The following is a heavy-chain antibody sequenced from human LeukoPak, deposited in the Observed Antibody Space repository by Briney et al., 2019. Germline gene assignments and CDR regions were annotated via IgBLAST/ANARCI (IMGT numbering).Heavy chain of an antibody. CDR3: ARDRESAFDI. J-gene: IGHJ3*02. D-gene: IGHD3-10*01. V-gene: IGHV3-21*01. CDR2: ISRSSSYI. CDR1: GFTFSSYN. Sequence: PGGSLRLSCAASGFTFSSYNMNRVRQAPGKGLEWVSSISRSSSYIYYADSVQGRFTISRDNAKDSLYLQMNSLRAEDTAVYYCARDRESAFDIWGQGTMVTVSS.